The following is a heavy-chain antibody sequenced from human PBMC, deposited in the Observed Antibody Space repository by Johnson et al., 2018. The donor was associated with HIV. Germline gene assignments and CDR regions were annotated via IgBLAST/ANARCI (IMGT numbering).Heavy chain of an antibody. CDR2: IYSGGST. D-gene: IGHD2-15*01. J-gene: IGHJ3*02. Sequence: EVQLVESGGGLVQPGGSLRLSCAASGFIFSTNYMNWVRQAPGKGLEWISGIYSGGSTYYSDSVKGRFTISRDNSNNTLYRQLNSLRAEDTAVYYCSRDSFEISGQQHDAFDIWGQGTMVTVSS. CDR1: GFIFSTNY. V-gene: IGHV3-66*01. CDR3: SRDSFEISGQQHDAFDI.